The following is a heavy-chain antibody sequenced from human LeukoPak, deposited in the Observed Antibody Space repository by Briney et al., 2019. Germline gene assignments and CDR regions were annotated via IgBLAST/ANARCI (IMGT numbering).Heavy chain of an antibody. CDR2: ISSNGGTT. CDR1: GFTFSSYA. V-gene: IGHV3-64D*09. D-gene: IGHD2-15*01. CDR3: VSGSINRRWFDP. J-gene: IGHJ5*02. Sequence: GGSLRLSCSASGFTFSSYAMHWVRQAPGKGLEFVSAISSNGGTTYYADSVKGRFTISRDNSKNTLYLQMSSLTAGDTAVYYCVSGSINRRWFDPWGQGTLVTVSS.